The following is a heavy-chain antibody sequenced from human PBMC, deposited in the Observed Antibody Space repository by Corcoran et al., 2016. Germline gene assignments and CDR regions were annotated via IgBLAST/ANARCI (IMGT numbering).Heavy chain of an antibody. CDR3: ARGTIPRFDY. D-gene: IGHD3-3*01. CDR2: TYYASKWYN. CDR1: GDSVSSNSVT. Sequence: QVHLQQSGPGLVKPSQTLSLTCAISGDSVSSNSVTWNWIRQSPSRGLEWLGRTYYASKWYNDYAVSVKSRITINPDTSKNRFSLQLTSVTPEDTAVYYWARGTIPRFDYWGQGTLVTVSS. J-gene: IGHJ4*02. V-gene: IGHV6-1*01.